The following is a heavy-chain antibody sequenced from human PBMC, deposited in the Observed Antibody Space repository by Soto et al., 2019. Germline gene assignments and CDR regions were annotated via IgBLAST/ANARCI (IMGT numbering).Heavy chain of an antibody. CDR3: ARRVTMVRGVIDYYGMDV. CDR2: IYPGDSDT. Sequence: GESLKISCKGSGYSFTSYWIGWVRQMPGKGLEWMGIIYPGDSDTRYSPSFQGQVTISADKSISTAYLQWSSLKASDTAMYYCARRVTMVRGVIDYYGMDVWGQGTTVTVSS. J-gene: IGHJ6*02. CDR1: GYSFTSYW. D-gene: IGHD3-10*01. V-gene: IGHV5-51*01.